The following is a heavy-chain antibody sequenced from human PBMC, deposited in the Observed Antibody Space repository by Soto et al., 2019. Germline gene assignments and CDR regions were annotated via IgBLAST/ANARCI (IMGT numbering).Heavy chain of an antibody. D-gene: IGHD6-6*01. V-gene: IGHV1-2*04. CDR3: ARNGYSSSQTYYYYYYGMDV. Sequence: QVQLVQSGAEVKKPGASVKVSCKASGYTFTGYYMHWVRQAPGQGLEWMGWINPNSGGTNYAQKFQGWVTMTRDTSISTAYMELSRLRSDDTAVYYCARNGYSSSQTYYYYYYGMDVWGQGTTVIVSS. CDR2: INPNSGGT. CDR1: GYTFTGYY. J-gene: IGHJ6*02.